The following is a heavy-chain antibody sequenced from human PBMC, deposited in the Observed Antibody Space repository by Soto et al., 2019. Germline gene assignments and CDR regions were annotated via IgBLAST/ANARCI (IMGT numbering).Heavy chain of an antibody. D-gene: IGHD3-22*01. CDR3: AKDLKPGSMWSLGGVDYYMDV. CDR2: ISYDGSKR. V-gene: IGHV3-30*18. CDR1: GFSFSSYD. Sequence: QVQVVESGGGVVQPGRSLRLSCAASGFSFSSYDMHWVRQAPGTGLEWVAVISYDGSKRYYADSVRGRFTISRDNSKNTLYREMNTLRLEDTAVYYCAKDLKPGSMWSLGGVDYYMDVWGKGATVPVSS. J-gene: IGHJ6*03.